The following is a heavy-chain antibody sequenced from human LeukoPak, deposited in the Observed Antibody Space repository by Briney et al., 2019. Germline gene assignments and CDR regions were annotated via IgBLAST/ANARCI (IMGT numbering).Heavy chain of an antibody. CDR1: RFTFSTYW. D-gene: IGHD6-13*01. CDR2: IKQDGSEK. V-gene: IGHV3-7*01. Sequence: PGGSLGLSCAASRFTFSTYWMSWVRQAPGKGLEWVANIKQDGSEKYYVDSVKGRFTISRDNAKNSLYLQMNSLRAEDTAMYYCARDSAGNDYWGQGTLVTVSS. CDR3: ARDSAGNDY. J-gene: IGHJ4*02.